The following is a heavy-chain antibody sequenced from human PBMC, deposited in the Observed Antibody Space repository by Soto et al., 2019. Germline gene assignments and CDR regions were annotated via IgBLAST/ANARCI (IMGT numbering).Heavy chain of an antibody. J-gene: IGHJ6*02. V-gene: IGHV1-69*01. CDR1: GGTFSSYA. Sequence: QVQLVQSGAEVQKPGSSVKVSCKASGGTFSSYAISWVRQAPGQGLEWMGGIIPIFGTANYAQKFQGRVTITADESTSTAYMELSSLRSEDTAVYYCASSITMVRGVIINYYGMDVWGQGTMVTVSS. D-gene: IGHD3-10*01. CDR2: IIPIFGTA. CDR3: ASSITMVRGVIINYYGMDV.